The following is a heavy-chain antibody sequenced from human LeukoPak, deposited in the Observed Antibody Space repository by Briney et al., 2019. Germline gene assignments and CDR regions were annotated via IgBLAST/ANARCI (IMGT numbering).Heavy chain of an antibody. CDR2: ISSSSSYI. CDR1: GFTFSSYT. Sequence: GGSLRISCAASGFTFSSYTMTWVRQAPGKGLEWVSSISSSSSYIYYGDSVKGRFTISRDNAKKSLFLQTNSLRAEDTAVYYCATQRDGYNAPFDYWGQGTLVTVSS. V-gene: IGHV3-21*01. CDR3: ATQRDGYNAPFDY. J-gene: IGHJ4*02. D-gene: IGHD5-24*01.